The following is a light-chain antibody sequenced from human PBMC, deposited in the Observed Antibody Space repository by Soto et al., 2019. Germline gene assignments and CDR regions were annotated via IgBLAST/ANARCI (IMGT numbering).Light chain of an antibody. J-gene: IGLJ1*01. CDR3: SSYTSSSTLV. V-gene: IGLV2-14*01. CDR2: DVS. Sequence: QSALTQPASVSGSPGQSITISCTGTSSDVGGYNYVSWYQQHPGKAPKLMIYDVSNRPSGVSNRFSGSKSGNTASLTISGLLADDEADYFCSSYTSSSTLVFGTGTKVTVL. CDR1: SSDVGGYNY.